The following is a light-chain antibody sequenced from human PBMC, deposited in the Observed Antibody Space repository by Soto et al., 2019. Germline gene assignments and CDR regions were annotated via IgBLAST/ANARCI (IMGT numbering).Light chain of an antibody. CDR2: GAS. CDR3: QQYQNWPLT. J-gene: IGKJ4*01. CDR1: QSVYSN. V-gene: IGKV3-15*01. Sequence: ETVMTQSPATLSVSPGDRATLSCRASQSVYSNLAWYQQKPGQAPRLLIYGASTRATGLPARFSGSGSGTEFTLTISSLQSEDFAVYYCQQYQNWPLTFGGGTKVEIK.